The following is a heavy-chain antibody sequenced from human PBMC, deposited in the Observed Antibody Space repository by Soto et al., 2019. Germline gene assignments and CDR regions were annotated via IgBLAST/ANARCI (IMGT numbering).Heavy chain of an antibody. Sequence: QVQLQESGPGLVKPSETLSLTCTASGGSISYDYWSWIRQPPGKGLEWIGYIYYSGSNYNPSPKSGLTISVDTSKNQFALKLGSVTAAETAGYYCAGADGNLFYWYFDLWSRGALVTVSS. CDR1: GGSISYDY. V-gene: IGHV4-59*01. CDR2: IYYSGS. J-gene: IGHJ2*01. D-gene: IGHD1-1*01. CDR3: AGADGNLFYWYFDL.